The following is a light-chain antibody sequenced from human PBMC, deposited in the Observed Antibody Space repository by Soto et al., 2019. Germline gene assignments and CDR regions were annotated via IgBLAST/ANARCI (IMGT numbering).Light chain of an antibody. CDR3: GTWDSSGV. J-gene: IGLJ3*02. CDR2: DNN. V-gene: IGLV1-51*01. CDR1: SSNIGNNY. Sequence: QSVLTQPPSVSAAPGQKVTISCSGSSSNIGNNYVSWYQQLPGTALKLLIYDNNKRPSGIPDRFSGSKSGTSATLGITGLQTGDEADYYCGTWDSSGVFGGGTKLTVL.